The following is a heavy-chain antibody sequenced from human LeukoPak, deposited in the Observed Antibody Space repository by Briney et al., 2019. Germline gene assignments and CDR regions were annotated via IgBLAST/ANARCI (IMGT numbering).Heavy chain of an antibody. D-gene: IGHD6-19*01. V-gene: IGHV3-43*01. Sequence: GGSLRLSCAASGFTFDDYTMHWVRKAPGQGLEWVSLISWDGGSTYYADSVKGRFTISRDNSKNSLYLQMNSLRTEDTALYYCAKDRSIAVAGEGFDPWGQGTLVTVSS. CDR2: ISWDGGST. CDR1: GFTFDDYT. CDR3: AKDRSIAVAGEGFDP. J-gene: IGHJ5*02.